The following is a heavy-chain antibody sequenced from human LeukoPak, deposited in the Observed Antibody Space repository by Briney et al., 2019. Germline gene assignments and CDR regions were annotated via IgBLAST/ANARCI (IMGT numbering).Heavy chain of an antibody. V-gene: IGHV3-23*01. Sequence: GGSLRLSCAASGFTFSSYAMSWVGQAPGKGLEWVSAISGSGGSTYYADSVKGRFTISRDNSKNTLYLQMNSLRAEDTAVYYCAKSDSIAVAGAYLDYWGQGTLVTVSS. CDR1: GFTFSSYA. J-gene: IGHJ4*02. CDR2: ISGSGGST. D-gene: IGHD6-19*01. CDR3: AKSDSIAVAGAYLDY.